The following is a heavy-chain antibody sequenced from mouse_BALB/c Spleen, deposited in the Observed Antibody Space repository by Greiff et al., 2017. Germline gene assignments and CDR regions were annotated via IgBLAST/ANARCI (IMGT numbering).Heavy chain of an antibody. V-gene: IGHV14-4*02. CDR1: GFNIKDYY. Sequence: EVQLQQSGAELVRSGASVKLSCTASGFNIKDYYMHWVKQRPEQGLEWIGWIDPENGDTEYAPKFQGKATMTADTSSNTAYLQLSSLTSEDTAVYYCKAYYGNCFAYWGQGTLVTVSA. CDR2: IDPENGDT. CDR3: KAYYGNCFAY. J-gene: IGHJ3*01. D-gene: IGHD2-1*01.